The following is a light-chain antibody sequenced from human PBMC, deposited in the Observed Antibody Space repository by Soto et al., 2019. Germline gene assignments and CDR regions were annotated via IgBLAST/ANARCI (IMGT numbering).Light chain of an antibody. CDR1: QSISSY. CDR3: QQSYSTSIT. J-gene: IGKJ5*01. Sequence: DIQMTHSPSSLSASVGDRVTITCRASQSISSYLNWYQQKPGKAPKLLIYAASSLQSGVPSRFSGSGSGTDFTLTISSLQPEDFATYYCQQSYSTSITFGQGTRLEI. CDR2: AAS. V-gene: IGKV1-39*01.